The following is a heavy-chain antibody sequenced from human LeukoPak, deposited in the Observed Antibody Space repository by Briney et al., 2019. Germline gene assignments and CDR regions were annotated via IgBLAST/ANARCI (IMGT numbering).Heavy chain of an antibody. J-gene: IGHJ6*03. CDR3: AKGTIVSRRDYTDV. CDR1: GFTFSSYG. D-gene: IGHD2-2*01. Sequence: GGSLRLSCAASGFTFSSYGMHWVRQAPGKGLEWVAFIRYDGSNKYYADSVKGRFTISRDNSKNTLYLQMNSLRAEDTTVYYCAKGTIVSRRDYTDVWGKGTTVTVSS. V-gene: IGHV3-30*02. CDR2: IRYDGSNK.